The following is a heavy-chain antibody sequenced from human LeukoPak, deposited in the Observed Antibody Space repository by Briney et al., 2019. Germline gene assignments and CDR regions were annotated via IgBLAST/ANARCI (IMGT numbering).Heavy chain of an antibody. V-gene: IGHV1-69*04. Sequence: SVKVSCKASGGTFSSYAISWVRQAPGQGLEWMGRIIPILGIANYAQKFQGRVTITADKSTSTAYMELSSLRSEDTAVYYCARGNCYYYDSSVYYYDNWGQGTLVTVSS. J-gene: IGHJ4*02. CDR2: IIPILGIA. CDR3: ARGNCYYYDSSVYYYDN. D-gene: IGHD3-22*01. CDR1: GGTFSSYA.